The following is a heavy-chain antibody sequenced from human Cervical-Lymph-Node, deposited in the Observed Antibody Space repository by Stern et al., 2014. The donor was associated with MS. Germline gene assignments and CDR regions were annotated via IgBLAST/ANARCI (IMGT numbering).Heavy chain of an antibody. CDR3: ARVGGSAYYFDY. Sequence: QVQLVQSGAEVKKPGASVKVSCKASGYTFDTYGISWVRQAPGQGLEWMAWISTYTGNTKYAQKLQGRVTMITDTSTSTAYMELRSLRSDDTAVYYCARVGGSAYYFDYWGQGTLVTVSS. D-gene: IGHD3-22*01. J-gene: IGHJ4*02. V-gene: IGHV1-18*01. CDR1: GYTFDTYG. CDR2: ISTYTGNT.